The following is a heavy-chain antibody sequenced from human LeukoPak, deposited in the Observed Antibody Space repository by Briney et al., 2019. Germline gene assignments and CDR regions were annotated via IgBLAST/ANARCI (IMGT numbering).Heavy chain of an antibody. Sequence: ASVKVSCKASGDTFSNYDVTWVRQAPGPGLEWMGRIIPVFDTAKYAQNFQGRVTMTTDESSSTAYMELYSLRSEDTAVYYCALSAEKQLVYFDFWGQGTLVTVSS. D-gene: IGHD6-13*01. CDR1: GDTFSNYD. V-gene: IGHV1-69*05. CDR3: ALSAEKQLVYFDF. CDR2: IIPVFDTA. J-gene: IGHJ4*02.